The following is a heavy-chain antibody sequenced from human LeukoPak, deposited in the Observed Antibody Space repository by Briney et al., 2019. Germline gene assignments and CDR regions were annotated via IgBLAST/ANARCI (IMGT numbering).Heavy chain of an antibody. D-gene: IGHD6-19*01. V-gene: IGHV3-30*02. J-gene: IGHJ4*02. CDR2: IRYDGSNK. Sequence: RGSLRLSCAASGFTFSSYSMNWVRQAPGKGLEWAAFIRYDGSNKYYADSVKGRFTISRDNSKNTLYLQMNSLRAEDTAMYYCARGDKSSGWYFFDYWGQGTLVTVSS. CDR1: GFTFSSYS. CDR3: ARGDKSSGWYFFDY.